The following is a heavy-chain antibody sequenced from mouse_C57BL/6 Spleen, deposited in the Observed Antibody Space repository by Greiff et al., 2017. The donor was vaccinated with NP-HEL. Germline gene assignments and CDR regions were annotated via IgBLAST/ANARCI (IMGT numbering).Heavy chain of an antibody. CDR1: GYTFTSYW. J-gene: IGHJ2*01. CDR3: ARSELGQEYDLDY. V-gene: IGHV1-69*01. CDR2: IDPSDSYT. Sequence: QVQLQQPGAELVMPGASVKLSCKASGYTFTSYWMHWVKQRPGQGLEWIGEIDPSDSYTNYNQKFKGKSTLTVDKSSSTAYMQLSSLTSEDSAVYYCARSELGQEYDLDYGGQGTTLTVSS. D-gene: IGHD4-1*01.